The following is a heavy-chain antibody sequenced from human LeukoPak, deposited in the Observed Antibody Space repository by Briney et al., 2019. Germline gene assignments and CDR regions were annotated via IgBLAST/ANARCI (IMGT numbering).Heavy chain of an antibody. CDR2: SHYSGSA. CDR3: ARGGWSLDS. CDR1: GDSLSSTY. Sequence: SETLSLTCTVSGDSLSSTYWSWIRQPPGKGLEWIGYSHYSGSAKYNPSLQSRIAISVDTSTNQFSLKLSSVTAAGTAIYYCARGGWSLDSWGQGTLVTVSS. J-gene: IGHJ4*02. D-gene: IGHD6-19*01. V-gene: IGHV4-59*01.